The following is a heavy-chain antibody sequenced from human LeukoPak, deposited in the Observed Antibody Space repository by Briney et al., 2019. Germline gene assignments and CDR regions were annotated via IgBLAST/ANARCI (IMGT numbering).Heavy chain of an antibody. CDR1: GYTFTSYD. D-gene: IGHD6-13*01. CDR2: MNPNSGNT. V-gene: IGHV1-8*01. J-gene: IGHJ5*02. CDR3: ARGLRAAAGRRWFDP. Sequence: GASVKVSCKASGYTFTSYDINWVRQATGQGLERMGWMNPNSGNTGYAQKFQGRVTMTRNTSISTAYMELSSLRSEDTAVYYCARGLRAAAGRRWFDPWGQGTLVTVSS.